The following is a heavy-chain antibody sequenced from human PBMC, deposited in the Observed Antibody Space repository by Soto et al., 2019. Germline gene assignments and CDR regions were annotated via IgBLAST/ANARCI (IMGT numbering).Heavy chain of an antibody. V-gene: IGHV3-30*18. CDR3: AKTRGYEPYYYGLDV. CDR1: GFTFTNYA. J-gene: IGHJ6*02. CDR2: ISYDGSNK. D-gene: IGHD5-12*01. Sequence: LRLSCAASGFTFTNYAMHWVRQAPGKGLEWVSIISYDGSNKYYADSVKGRFTISRDNSKSTLYLQMNSLRAEDTAVYYCAKTRGYEPYYYGLDVWGQGTMVTVSS.